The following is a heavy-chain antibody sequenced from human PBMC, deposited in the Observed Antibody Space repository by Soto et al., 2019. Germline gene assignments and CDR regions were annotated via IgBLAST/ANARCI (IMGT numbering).Heavy chain of an antibody. CDR2: IYYTGGSP. J-gene: IGHJ4*02. V-gene: IGHV4-59*08. CDR1: GGSIRTYY. CDR3: ARHNYGSGSTYFDY. Sequence: SETLSLTCTVSGGSIRTYYWSWIRQPPGKGLEWIGYIYYTGGSPNYNPSLKSRVAISVDRSKNQFSLKLTSMTAADTAVYYCARHNYGSGSTYFDYWGQGTLVTVSS. D-gene: IGHD3-10*01.